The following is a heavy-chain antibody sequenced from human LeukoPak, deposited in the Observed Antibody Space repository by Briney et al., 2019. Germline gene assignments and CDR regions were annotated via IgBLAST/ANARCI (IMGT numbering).Heavy chain of an antibody. CDR1: GGSFSGYY. V-gene: IGHV4-34*01. CDR2: INHSGST. J-gene: IGHJ2*01. CDR3: ARDRKSITTAGGYFDL. Sequence: SETLSLTCAVYGGSFSGYYWSWIRQPPGKGLEWIGEINHSGSTNYNPPLKSRVTISVDTSKNQFSLKLSSLTAADTAVYYCARDRKSITTAGGYFDLWGRGTLVTVSS. D-gene: IGHD3-10*01.